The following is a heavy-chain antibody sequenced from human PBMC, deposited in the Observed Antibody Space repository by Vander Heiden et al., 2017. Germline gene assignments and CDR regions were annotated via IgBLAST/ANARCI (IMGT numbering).Heavy chain of an antibody. CDR3: ASRYCSGGSCYRLDAFDI. Sequence: EVQLVESGGGLLQPGGSLRLSCEGSGFSFSGYSMNWVRQAPGKGLEWISYISSSGSRVNYADSVKGRFTISRDNAKNSLYLQMNSLRDDDTAVYYCASRYCSGGSCYRLDAFDIWGQGTMVTVSP. D-gene: IGHD2-15*01. J-gene: IGHJ3*02. CDR1: GFSFSGYS. V-gene: IGHV3-48*02. CDR2: ISSSGSRV.